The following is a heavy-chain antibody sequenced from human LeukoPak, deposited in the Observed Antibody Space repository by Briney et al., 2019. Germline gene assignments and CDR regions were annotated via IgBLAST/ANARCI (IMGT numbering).Heavy chain of an antibody. CDR1: GFTFSIYG. V-gene: IGHV3-33*01. D-gene: IGHD6-19*01. J-gene: IGHJ4*02. CDR2: IWEDGTNI. CDR3: ARVGYNSGWYEY. Sequence: PGTSLRLSCAASGFTFSIYGMHWVRQAPGKGLDWVASIWEDGTNINYADSVMGRFTISRDNSKNTLYLQMHSPRADDTAVYYCARVGYNSGWYEYWGQGTSVTVSS.